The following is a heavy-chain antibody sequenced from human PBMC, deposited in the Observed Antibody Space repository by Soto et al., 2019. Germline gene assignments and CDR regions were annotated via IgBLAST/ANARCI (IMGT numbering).Heavy chain of an antibody. CDR3: ARALRGVGGTDFDF. CDR1: GGSISSGGYY. Sequence: SETLSLTCTVSGGSISSGGYYWSWIRQHPGKGLEWIGYIYYSGSTYYNPSLKSRVTISVDTSKNQFSLKLSSVTAADTAVYYCARALRGVGGTDFDFWGQGTLVTVSS. CDR2: IYYSGST. D-gene: IGHD1-26*01. V-gene: IGHV4-31*03. J-gene: IGHJ4*02.